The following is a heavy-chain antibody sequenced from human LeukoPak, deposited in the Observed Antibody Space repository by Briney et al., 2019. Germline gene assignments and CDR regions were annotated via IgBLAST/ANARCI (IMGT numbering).Heavy chain of an antibody. D-gene: IGHD1-26*01. CDR1: GFTFSSYA. Sequence: HPGGSLRLSCAASGFTFSSYAMNWVRQAPGKRLEWVSFISGSGDTTYYADSVKGRFTISRDSSKNTLYLQMNSLRAEATAVYYCAKSRGESRGASNYWGQGTLVTVSS. V-gene: IGHV3-23*01. CDR3: AKSRGESRGASNY. J-gene: IGHJ4*02. CDR2: ISGSGDTT.